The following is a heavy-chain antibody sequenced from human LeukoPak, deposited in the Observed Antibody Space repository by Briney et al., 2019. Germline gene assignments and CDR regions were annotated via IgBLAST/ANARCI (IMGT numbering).Heavy chain of an antibody. CDR2: INTNGSTT. CDR3: ARGTNYFDY. V-gene: IGHV3-74*01. J-gene: IGHJ4*02. D-gene: IGHD1-1*01. Sequence: GGSLRPSCAASRFTFSNYWMHWVRQVPGKGLVWVSRINTNGSTTHYADSVKGRFTISRDNAKDTLYLQMNSLRAEDTAVYYCARGTNYFDYWGQGTLVSVSS. CDR1: RFTFSNYW.